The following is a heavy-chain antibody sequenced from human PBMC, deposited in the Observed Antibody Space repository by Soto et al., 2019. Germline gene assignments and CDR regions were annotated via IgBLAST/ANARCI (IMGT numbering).Heavy chain of an antibody. V-gene: IGHV1-18*01. CDR1: GYTFTSYG. Sequence: QVQLVQSGAEVKKPGASVKVSCKASGYTFTSYGISWVRQAPGQGLEWMGWISAYNGNTNYAQKPQGSVPSTTDPSTSTAHLELRSLRSADTAVYYCARVVDSSGWSNWFAPWGQGTLVTVSS. CDR3: ARVVDSSGWSNWFAP. J-gene: IGHJ5*02. CDR2: ISAYNGNT. D-gene: IGHD6-19*01.